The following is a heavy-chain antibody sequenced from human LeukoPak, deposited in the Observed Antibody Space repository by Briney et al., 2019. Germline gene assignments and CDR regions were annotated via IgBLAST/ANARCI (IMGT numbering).Heavy chain of an antibody. V-gene: IGHV4-34*01. CDR1: GGSFSGYY. D-gene: IGHD5-18*01. CDR2: INHSGST. CDR3: ARGNIQLWATFDY. J-gene: IGHJ4*02. Sequence: NPSETLSLTCAVYGGSFSGYYWSWIRQPPGKGLEWIGEINHSGSTNYNPSLKSRVTISADTSKNQFSLKLSSVTAADTAVYYCARGNIQLWATFDYWGQGTLVTVSS.